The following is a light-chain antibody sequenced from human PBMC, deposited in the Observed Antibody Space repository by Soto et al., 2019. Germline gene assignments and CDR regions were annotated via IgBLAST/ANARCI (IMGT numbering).Light chain of an antibody. V-gene: IGLV1-40*01. CDR3: QSYDSSLTGWV. CDR2: DYN. Sequence: QSALTQPPSVSGAPGRRVTIACAGSSSNIGANYAVHWYQQLPGTAPKLLIYDYNKRPSGVPDRFSGSKSGTSASLAITGLQAEDEADYYCQSYDSSLTGWVFGTGTKVTVL. CDR1: SSNIGANYA. J-gene: IGLJ1*01.